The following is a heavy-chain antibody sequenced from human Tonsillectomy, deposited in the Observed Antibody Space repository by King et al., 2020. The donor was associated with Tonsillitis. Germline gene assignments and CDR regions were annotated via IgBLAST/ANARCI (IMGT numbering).Heavy chain of an antibody. Sequence: VQLVESGGGVVQPGRSLRLSCAASGFTFSSYAMHWVRQAPGKGLEWVAVISYDGSNKYYADSVKGRFTISRDNSKNTLYLQMNSLRAEDTAVYYCARDHVDIVVVVAATPSSYFQHWGQGTLVTVSS. CDR3: ARDHVDIVVVVAATPSSYFQH. CDR2: ISYDGSNK. V-gene: IGHV3-30*04. D-gene: IGHD2-15*01. CDR1: GFTFSSYA. J-gene: IGHJ1*01.